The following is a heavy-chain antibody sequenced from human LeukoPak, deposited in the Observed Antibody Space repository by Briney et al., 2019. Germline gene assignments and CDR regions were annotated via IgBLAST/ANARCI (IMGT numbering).Heavy chain of an antibody. J-gene: IGHJ5*02. CDR1: GFTFSSYS. CDR3: AKSRDGSGWYWFDP. CDR2: ISSSSSYI. V-gene: IGHV3-21*04. Sequence: GGSLRLSCAASGFTFSSYSMNWVRQAPGKGLEWVSSISSSSSYIYYADSVKGRLTISRDNSKNTLYLQMNSLRAEDTAVYYCAKSRDGSGWYWFDPWGQGTLVTVSS. D-gene: IGHD6-19*01.